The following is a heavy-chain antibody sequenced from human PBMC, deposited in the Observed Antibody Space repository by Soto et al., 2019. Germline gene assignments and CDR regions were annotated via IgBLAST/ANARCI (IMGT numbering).Heavy chain of an antibody. CDR1: CYTFSRYA. CDR3: ARDPPPPDY. J-gene: IGHJ4*02. Sequence: ASVKVSCKASCYTFSRYAISLMRQALGEGCEGRGGISAKNDNKNYAQKPQGRVTMTKDTSRSTAYGELGSLISDDTAVYYCARDPPPPDYWGRGTLVTVSS. V-gene: IGHV1-18*01. CDR2: ISAKNDNK.